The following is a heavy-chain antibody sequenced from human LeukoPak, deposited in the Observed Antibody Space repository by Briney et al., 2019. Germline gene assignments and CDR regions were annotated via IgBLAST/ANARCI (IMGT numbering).Heavy chain of an antibody. CDR3: AKSDGYNLRTYDY. D-gene: IGHD5-24*01. Sequence: PGGSLRLSCAASGFTFSTYGMSWVRQAPGKGLEWVSAISGSGGSTYYADSVKGRFTISRDNSNNTLYLQMNSLRAEDTALYYCAKSDGYNLRTYDYWGQGTLVTVSS. V-gene: IGHV3-23*01. J-gene: IGHJ4*02. CDR2: ISGSGGST. CDR1: GFTFSTYG.